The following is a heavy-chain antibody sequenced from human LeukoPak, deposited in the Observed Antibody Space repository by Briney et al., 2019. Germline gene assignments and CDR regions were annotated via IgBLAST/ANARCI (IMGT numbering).Heavy chain of an antibody. D-gene: IGHD1-26*01. Sequence: SETLSLTCTVPGGSISSYYWSWIRQPPGKGLEWIGYIYYSGNTNYNPSLKSRVTISVDTSKNQFSLKLSSVTAADTAVYYCARDRRRVGATYFDYWGQGTLVTVSS. J-gene: IGHJ4*02. V-gene: IGHV4-59*01. CDR3: ARDRRRVGATYFDY. CDR2: IYYSGNT. CDR1: GGSISSYY.